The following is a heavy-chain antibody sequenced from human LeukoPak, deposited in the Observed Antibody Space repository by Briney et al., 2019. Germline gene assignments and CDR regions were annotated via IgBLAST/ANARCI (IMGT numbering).Heavy chain of an antibody. CDR1: GGSISSGGYY. Sequence: SQTLSLTCTVSGGSISSGGYYWSWIRQHPGKGLEWIGYIYYSGSTYYNPSLKSRVTISVDTSKNQFSLKLSSVTAADTAVYYCARYQMSGSGSYYNRNWFDPWGQGTLVTVSS. D-gene: IGHD3-10*01. CDR2: IYYSGST. J-gene: IGHJ5*02. V-gene: IGHV4-31*03. CDR3: ARYQMSGSGSYYNRNWFDP.